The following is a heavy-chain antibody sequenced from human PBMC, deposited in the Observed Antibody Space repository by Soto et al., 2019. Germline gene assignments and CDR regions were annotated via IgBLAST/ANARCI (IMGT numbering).Heavy chain of an antibody. CDR1: GGTFTSTA. CDR2: IIPVLGTP. D-gene: IGHD1-1*01. V-gene: IGHV1-69*01. CDR3: ASSGGLEHLLNYSGLNV. J-gene: IGHJ6*02. Sequence: QVLLVQSSAEVKKPGSSVKVSCKASGGTFTSTAFSWVRQAPGQGLEWMGGIIPVLGTPNYTQKFQTRLTVTADASTTTVHMELRSLRSDDTAVYYCASSGGLEHLLNYSGLNVWGQGTTVTVSS.